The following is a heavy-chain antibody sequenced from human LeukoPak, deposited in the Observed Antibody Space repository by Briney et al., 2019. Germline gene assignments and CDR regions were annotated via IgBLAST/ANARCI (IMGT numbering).Heavy chain of an antibody. V-gene: IGHV4-61*01. CDR2: IYYSGST. J-gene: IGHJ5*02. CDR3: ARDRGYRSNWFDP. D-gene: IGHD5-12*01. CDR1: GGSVSSTNDY. Sequence: PSETLSLTCTVSGGSVSSTNDYWSWIRQPPGKGLEWIGYIYYSGSTNYNPSLKSRVTISVDTSKNQFSLKLSSVTAVDTAVYYCARDRGYRSNWFDPWGQGTLVTVSS.